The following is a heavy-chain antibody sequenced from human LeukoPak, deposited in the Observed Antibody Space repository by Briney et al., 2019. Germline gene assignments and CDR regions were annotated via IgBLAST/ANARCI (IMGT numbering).Heavy chain of an antibody. CDR3: ATDLYDILTGGGY. CDR2: FDPEDGET. D-gene: IGHD3-9*01. Sequence: ASVKVSCKVSGYTLTVLSMHWVRQAPGQGPGWVGGFDPEDGETIYAQKYQGRVTMTEDTCTDTAYMELSSLRSEDTAVYYCATDLYDILTGGGYWGEGTLVTVSS. CDR1: GYTLTVLS. J-gene: IGHJ4*02. V-gene: IGHV1-24*01.